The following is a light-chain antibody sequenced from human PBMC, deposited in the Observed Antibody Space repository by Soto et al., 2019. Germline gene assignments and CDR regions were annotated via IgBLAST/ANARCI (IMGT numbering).Light chain of an antibody. CDR3: QHYGSALFT. Sequence: EIVLTQSPGTLSLSPGERATLSCGASQSFSSSYLAWYQQKPGQAPRLLIYGASSRATGIPDRFSGSGSGTDFTLTISSLEPEDFAVYYCQHYGSALFTFVPGTKVFVK. V-gene: IGKV3-20*01. CDR1: QSFSSSY. J-gene: IGKJ3*01. CDR2: GAS.